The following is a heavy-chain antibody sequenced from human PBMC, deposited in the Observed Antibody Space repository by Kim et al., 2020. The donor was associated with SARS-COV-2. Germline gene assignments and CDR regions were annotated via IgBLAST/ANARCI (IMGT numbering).Heavy chain of an antibody. D-gene: IGHD3-10*01. Sequence: SETLSLTCTVSGASIDSSDSYWGWIRQPPGKGLEWIGSLYYSGTTYYNPSLKSRVTISADTARNQFSLKMTSATAADTALYYCARHKLRSIWFGALGDFDCGGQGPLVAVSS. CDR3: ARHKLRSIWFGALGDFDC. V-gene: IGHV4-39*01. CDR2: LYYSGTT. J-gene: IGHJ4*02. CDR1: GASIDSSDSY.